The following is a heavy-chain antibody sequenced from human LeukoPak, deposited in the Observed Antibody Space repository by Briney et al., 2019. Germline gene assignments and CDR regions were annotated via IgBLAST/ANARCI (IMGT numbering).Heavy chain of an antibody. D-gene: IGHD3-16*01. CDR1: GFTFSSYGVQFSSYG. CDR3: AKLKINYYYYMDV. Sequence: AGGSLRLSCAASGFTFSSYGVQFSSYGMHWVRQAPGKGLEWVAFIRSDGRNKYYADSVKGRFTISRDNTKNTLYLQTSSLRAEDTAIYYCAKLKINYYYYMDVWGKGTTVIVSS. V-gene: IGHV3-30*02. J-gene: IGHJ6*03. CDR2: IRSDGRNK.